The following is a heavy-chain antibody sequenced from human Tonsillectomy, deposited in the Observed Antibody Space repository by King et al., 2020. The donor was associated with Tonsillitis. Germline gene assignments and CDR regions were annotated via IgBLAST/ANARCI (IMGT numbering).Heavy chain of an antibody. D-gene: IGHD2-2*01. V-gene: IGHV3-48*02. CDR2: ISSSSSTI. CDR3: ARDPPNIVVVPGGMDV. CDR1: GFTFSSYS. J-gene: IGHJ6*02. Sequence: QLVQSGGGLVQPGGSLRLSCAASGFTFSSYSMNWVRQAPGKGLEWVSYISSSSSTIYYADSVKGRFTISRDNAKNSLYLQMNSLRDEDTAVYYCARDPPNIVVVPGGMDVWGQGTTVTGSS.